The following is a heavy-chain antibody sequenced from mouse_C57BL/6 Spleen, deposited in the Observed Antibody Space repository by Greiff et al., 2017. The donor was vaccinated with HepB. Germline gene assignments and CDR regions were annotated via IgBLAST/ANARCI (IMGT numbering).Heavy chain of an antibody. CDR3: TGTGLRYDMDY. CDR1: GYTFTDYE. J-gene: IGHJ4*01. D-gene: IGHD1-1*01. Sequence: QVQLQQSGAELVRPGASVTLSCKASGYTFTDYEMHWVKQTPVHGLEWIGAIDPETGGTAYNQKFKGKAILTADKSSSTAYMELRSLTSEDSAVYYCTGTGLRYDMDYWGQGTSVTVSS. CDR2: IDPETGGT. V-gene: IGHV1-15*01.